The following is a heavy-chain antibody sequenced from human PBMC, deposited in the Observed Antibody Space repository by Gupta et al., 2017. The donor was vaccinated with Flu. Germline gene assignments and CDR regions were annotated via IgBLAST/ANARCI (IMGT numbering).Heavy chain of an antibody. V-gene: IGHV3-23*01. CDR1: GLTFSNYA. CDR2: ISGGGDNT. CDR3: AKAAYSYGTGRSFDH. D-gene: IGHD5-18*01. J-gene: IGHJ4*02. Sequence: EVQLFESGGGLVQPGGSLRLSCAASGLTFSNYAFHWVRQAPEKGLEWVSAISGGGDNTYYTDSVRGRFTISRDNSKNTLYLEMNSLRAEDTAVYYCAKAAYSYGTGRSFDHWGQGALVTGSS.